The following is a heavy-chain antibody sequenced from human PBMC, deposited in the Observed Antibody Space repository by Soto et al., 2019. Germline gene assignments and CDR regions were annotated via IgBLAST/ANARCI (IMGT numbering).Heavy chain of an antibody. D-gene: IGHD6-19*01. CDR1: GFTFSSYA. CDR3: AQDLGSSAWYPFDC. V-gene: IGHV3-23*01. Sequence: EVHLLESGGGLVQPGGSLRLSCAASGFTFSSYAMNWVRQAPGKGLEWVSAISGSGGNTYYADSVKGRFTISRDNSKNTLYLQMNSLRAEDTAVYYCAQDLGSSAWYPFDCWGQGTLVTVSS. J-gene: IGHJ4*02. CDR2: ISGSGGNT.